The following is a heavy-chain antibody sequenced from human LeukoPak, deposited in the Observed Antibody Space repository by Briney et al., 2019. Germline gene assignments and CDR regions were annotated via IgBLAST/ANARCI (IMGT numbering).Heavy chain of an antibody. J-gene: IGHJ2*01. D-gene: IGHD4-17*01. Sequence: GASVKVSCKASGYTFTSYGISWVRQAPGQGLEWMGWISAYNGNTNYAQKLQGRVSMTTDTSTTTAYLELRSLGSDDTAVYYCARVWGPSYGDDFDLWGRGTLVTVSS. CDR3: ARVWGPSYGDDFDL. CDR2: ISAYNGNT. V-gene: IGHV1-18*01. CDR1: GYTFTSYG.